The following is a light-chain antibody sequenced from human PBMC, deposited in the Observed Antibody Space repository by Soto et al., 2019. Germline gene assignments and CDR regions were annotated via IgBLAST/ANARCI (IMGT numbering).Light chain of an antibody. V-gene: IGKV3-20*01. CDR2: GAS. Sequence: EIAMTQSPATLSVSAGERATLSCRASQSVSSNLAWYQQKPGQAPRLLMYGASSRATGIPDRFSGSGSGTDFTLTISRLEPEDFAVYYCQQYGKSRTFGQGTKVDI. J-gene: IGKJ1*01. CDR1: QSVSSN. CDR3: QQYGKSRT.